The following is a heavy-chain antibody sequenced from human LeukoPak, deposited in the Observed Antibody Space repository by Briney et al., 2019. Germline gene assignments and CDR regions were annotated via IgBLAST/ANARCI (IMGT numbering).Heavy chain of an antibody. CDR1: GYTFTSYA. V-gene: IGHV1-3*01. CDR2: INAGNGST. CDR3: ARAFDTVANGDY. Sequence: ASVKVSCKASGYTFTSYAMHWVRQAPGQRLEWMGWINAGNGSTKYSQKFQGRVTITRDTSASTAYMELSSLRSEDTAVYYCARAFDTVANGDYWGQGTLVTVSS. J-gene: IGHJ4*02. D-gene: IGHD2-15*01.